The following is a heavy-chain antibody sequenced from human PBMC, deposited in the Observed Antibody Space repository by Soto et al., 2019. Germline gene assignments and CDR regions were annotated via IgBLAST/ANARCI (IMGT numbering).Heavy chain of an antibody. Sequence: GESLKISCKGSGYSFTNYWIGWVRQMPGKGLEWMGIIYPGDSDTRYGPSFQGQVTFSVDKSISTAYLQWSSLKASDTAMYYCAGGGVRGVITRTRDYYGMDVWGQGTTVTVSS. CDR2: IYPGDSDT. V-gene: IGHV5-51*06. CDR1: GYSFTNYW. J-gene: IGHJ6*02. CDR3: AGGGVRGVITRTRDYYGMDV. D-gene: IGHD3-10*01.